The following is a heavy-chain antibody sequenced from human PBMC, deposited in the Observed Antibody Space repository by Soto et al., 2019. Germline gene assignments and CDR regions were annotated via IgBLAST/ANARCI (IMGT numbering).Heavy chain of an antibody. CDR2: INAGNGNT. Sequence: VSSVKVCCKASGYRCTSYAMNWGRHAPGQRLGWMGWINAGNGNTTYSQKFQGRVTITRDTSASTAYMELSSLRSEDTAVYYCAGGGELIYFWGQGTLVTGSS. CDR3: AGGGELIYF. CDR1: GYRCTSYA. J-gene: IGHJ4*02. V-gene: IGHV1-3*01. D-gene: IGHD1-7*01.